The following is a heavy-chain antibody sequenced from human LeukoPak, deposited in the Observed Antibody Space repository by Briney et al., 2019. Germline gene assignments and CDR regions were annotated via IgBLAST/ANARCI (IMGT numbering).Heavy chain of an antibody. CDR2: ISYDGSNK. Sequence: GGSLRLSCAASGFTFSSYGMPWVRQAPGKGLEWVAVISYDGSNKYYADSVKGRFTISRDNSKNTPYLQMNSLRAEDTAVYYCAKDLGGYCTNGVCYTFDYWGQGTLVTVSS. D-gene: IGHD2-8*01. J-gene: IGHJ4*02. CDR3: AKDLGGYCTNGVCYTFDY. V-gene: IGHV3-30*18. CDR1: GFTFSSYG.